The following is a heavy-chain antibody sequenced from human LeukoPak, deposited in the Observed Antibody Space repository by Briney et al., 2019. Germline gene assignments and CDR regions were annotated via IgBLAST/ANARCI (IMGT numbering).Heavy chain of an antibody. CDR3: AKDLTTGTLSFDY. D-gene: IGHD1-1*01. J-gene: IGHJ4*02. Sequence: AGGSLRLSCAASGFTFSSYGMHWVRQAPGKGLEWVAVIWYDGSNKYYADSVKGRFTISRDNSKNTLFLQMNSLRAEDTAVYSCAKDLTTGTLSFDYWGQGTLVTVSS. CDR1: GFTFSSYG. CDR2: IWYDGSNK. V-gene: IGHV3-33*06.